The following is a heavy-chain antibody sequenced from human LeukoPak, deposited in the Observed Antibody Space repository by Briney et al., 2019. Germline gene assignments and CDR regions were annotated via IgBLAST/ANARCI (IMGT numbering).Heavy chain of an antibody. V-gene: IGHV4-59*08. CDR1: GGSVSGYY. CDR3: ARTLHYDILTGYYNVFDY. D-gene: IGHD3-9*01. Sequence: TSSETLSLTCTVSGGSVSGYYWSWIRQPPGKGLEWIGYIYYSGSTNYNPSLKSRVTISVDTSKNQFSLKLSSVTAADTAVYYCARTLHYDILTGYYNVFDYWGQGTLVTVSS. J-gene: IGHJ4*02. CDR2: IYYSGST.